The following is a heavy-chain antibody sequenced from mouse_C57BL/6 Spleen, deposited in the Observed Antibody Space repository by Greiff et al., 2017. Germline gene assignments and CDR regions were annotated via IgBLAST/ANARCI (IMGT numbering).Heavy chain of an antibody. D-gene: IGHD1-1*01. Sequence: VQLQQSGAELVRPGTSVKVSCKASGYAFTNYLIEWVKQRPGQGLEWIGVINPGSGGTNYNEKFKGKATLTADKSSSTAYMQLSSLTSEDSAVYVCARSNYYGSINFDYWGQGTTLTVSS. CDR3: ARSNYYGSINFDY. J-gene: IGHJ2*01. V-gene: IGHV1-54*01. CDR2: INPGSGGT. CDR1: GYAFTNYL.